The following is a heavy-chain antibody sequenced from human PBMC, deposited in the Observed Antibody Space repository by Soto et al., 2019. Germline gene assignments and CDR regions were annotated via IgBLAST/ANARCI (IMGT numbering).Heavy chain of an antibody. V-gene: IGHV4-34*01. CDR1: GGSFSGYY. Sequence: SETLSLTCAVYGGSFSGYYWSWIRQPPGKGLEWIGEINHSGSTNYNPSLKSRVTISVDTSKNQFSLKLSSVTAADTAVYYCASSGGYGSGSYGDFGHNWFDPWGQGTLVTVSS. CDR2: INHSGST. J-gene: IGHJ5*02. D-gene: IGHD3-10*01. CDR3: ASSGGYGSGSYGDFGHNWFDP.